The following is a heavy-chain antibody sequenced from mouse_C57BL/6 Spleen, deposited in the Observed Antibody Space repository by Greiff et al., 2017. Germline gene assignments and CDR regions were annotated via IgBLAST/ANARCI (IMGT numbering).Heavy chain of an antibody. CDR3: ARPYYCHWYCDV. CDR1: GFTFSDYG. CDR2: ISSGSSTI. Sequence: EVQLVESGGGLVKPGGSLKLSCAASGFTFSDYGMHWVRQAPEKGLEWVAYISSGSSTIYYADTVKGRFTISRDNAKNTLFLQMTSLRSEDTAMYYCARPYYCHWYCDVWGTGTTVTVSS. D-gene: IGHD1-1*01. V-gene: IGHV5-17*01. J-gene: IGHJ1*03.